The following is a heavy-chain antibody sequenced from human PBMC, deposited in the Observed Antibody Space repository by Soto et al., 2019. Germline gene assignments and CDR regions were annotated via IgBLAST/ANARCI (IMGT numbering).Heavy chain of an antibody. CDR2: INAGNGNT. D-gene: IGHD2-15*01. CDR3: ARGPGGPDGPGDY. CDR1: GYTFTNYA. J-gene: IGHJ4*02. Sequence: QVQLVQSGAEVKKPGASVKVSCKASGYTFTNYAMHWVRQAPGQRLEWMGWINAGNGNTKYSQKFQGRVTITRDTSASTADMDLSSLRSEDTAVYYCARGPGGPDGPGDYWGQGTLVTVS. V-gene: IGHV1-3*01.